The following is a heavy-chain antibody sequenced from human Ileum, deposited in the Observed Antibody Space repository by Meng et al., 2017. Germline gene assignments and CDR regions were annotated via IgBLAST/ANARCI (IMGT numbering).Heavy chain of an antibody. Sequence: VQLTRPHPGLVRPAARLSLTCNVSGGSVSSASYYGSWIRQPPGKGLEWIGLIHYSGSRNYNPSLKSRVTMSVDTSKNQVSLRLTSVTAADTAVYYCARFYGSGTFEVHDYWGQGTLVTVSS. D-gene: IGHD3-10*01. CDR1: GGSVSSASYY. CDR2: IHYSGSR. J-gene: IGHJ4*02. V-gene: IGHV4-61*01. CDR3: ARFYGSGTFEVHDY.